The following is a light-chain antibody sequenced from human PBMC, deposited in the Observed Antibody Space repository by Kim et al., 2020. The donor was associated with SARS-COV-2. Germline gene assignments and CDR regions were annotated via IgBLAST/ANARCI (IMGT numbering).Light chain of an antibody. CDR2: WAS. Sequence: ANHHCTYSQGVLYTSSNHIYLAWYQQKPGQQPTLLIRWASTRASGVPGRFSGSGSGTDFTLTISSLQAEDVAVYYCQQYYDTPLTFGQGTKVDIK. CDR3: QQYYDTPLT. J-gene: IGKJ1*01. V-gene: IGKV4-1*01. CDR1: QGVLYTSSNHIY.